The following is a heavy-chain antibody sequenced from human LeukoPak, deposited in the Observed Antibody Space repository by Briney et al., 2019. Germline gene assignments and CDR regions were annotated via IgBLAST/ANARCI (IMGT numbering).Heavy chain of an antibody. J-gene: IGHJ4*02. Sequence: AGGSLRLSCSASGFTFSAYAMYWVRQAPGKGLEYVSGISSNGGSSFYADSVKGRFTISRDNSKNTLYLQMNSLRAEDTAVYYCARDDSSARANYWGQGALVTVSS. D-gene: IGHD3-22*01. CDR2: ISSNGGSS. CDR1: GFTFSAYA. CDR3: ARDDSSARANY. V-gene: IGHV3-64*04.